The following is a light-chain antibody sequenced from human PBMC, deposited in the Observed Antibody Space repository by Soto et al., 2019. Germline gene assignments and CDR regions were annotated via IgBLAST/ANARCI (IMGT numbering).Light chain of an antibody. J-gene: IGKJ1*01. CDR2: GSS. CDR3: PHANSYPWT. V-gene: IGKV1-12*01. CDR1: QGVSDW. Sequence: DVEMTQYTSSVSASVVDSVTITCRASQGVSDWVAWYQQKPGEAPKLLIYGSSSLLSGVPSRFSGPRSGTDFTLTISSLQPEDFATYYSPHANSYPWTFGQGIKVDIK.